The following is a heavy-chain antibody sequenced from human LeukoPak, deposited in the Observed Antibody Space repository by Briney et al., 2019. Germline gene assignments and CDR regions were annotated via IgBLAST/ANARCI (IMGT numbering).Heavy chain of an antibody. V-gene: IGHV3-33*01. J-gene: IGHJ4*02. CDR3: AAEVGATAQSDY. CDR2: IWYDGSNK. D-gene: IGHD1-26*01. CDR1: GFTFSSYG. Sequence: PGGSLRLSCAASGFTFSSYGMHWVRQAPGKGLEWVAVIWYDGSNKYYADSVKGRFTISRDNSKNTLYLQMNSLRAEDTAVYYCAAEVGATAQSDYWGQGTLVTVSS.